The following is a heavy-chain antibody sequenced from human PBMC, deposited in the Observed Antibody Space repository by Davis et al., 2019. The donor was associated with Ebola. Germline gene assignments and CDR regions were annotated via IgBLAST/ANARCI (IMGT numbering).Heavy chain of an antibody. Sequence: SETLSLTCTVSGGSISSGGYYWSWIRQHPGKGLEWIGYIYYSGSTYYNPSLKSRVTISVDTSKNQFSLKLSSVTAADTAVYYCARARRNSYGQHYYYYGMDVWGQGTTVTVSS. V-gene: IGHV4-31*03. CDR2: IYYSGST. J-gene: IGHJ6*02. D-gene: IGHD5-18*01. CDR3: ARARRNSYGQHYYYYGMDV. CDR1: GGSISSGGYY.